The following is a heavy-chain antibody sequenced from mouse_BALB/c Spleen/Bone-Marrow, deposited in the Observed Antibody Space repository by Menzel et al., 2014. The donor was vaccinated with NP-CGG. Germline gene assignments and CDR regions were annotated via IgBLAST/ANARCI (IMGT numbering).Heavy chain of an antibody. CDR3: ARDRYFDY. Sequence: QESGPGLVKPSQSLSLTCSVTGYSITSGYYWNWIRQFPGNKLEWMGYISYDGSNNYNPSLKNRISITRDTSKNQFVLKLNSVTTEDTATYYCARDRYFDYWGQGTTLTVSS. CDR1: GYSITSGYY. J-gene: IGHJ2*01. CDR2: ISYDGSN. V-gene: IGHV3-6*02.